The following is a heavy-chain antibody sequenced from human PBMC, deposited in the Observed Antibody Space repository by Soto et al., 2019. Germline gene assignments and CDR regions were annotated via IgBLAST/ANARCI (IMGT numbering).Heavy chain of an antibody. CDR2: IFFTGAT. V-gene: IGHV4-61*01. CDR1: GDSVTSGHDY. CDR3: ARTYCTTTACQAHGIDV. Sequence: SETLSLTCIVSGDSVTSGHDYWNWIRQPPGKGLEWIGHIFFTGATNYSPSLRNRVTMSVDTSKSQFSLKLSSVTAADTAVYFCARTYCTTTACQAHGIDVWGRGTTVTVSS. D-gene: IGHD4-4*01. J-gene: IGHJ6*02.